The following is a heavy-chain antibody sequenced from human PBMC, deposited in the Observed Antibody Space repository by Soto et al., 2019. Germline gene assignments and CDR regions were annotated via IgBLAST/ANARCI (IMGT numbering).Heavy chain of an antibody. CDR2: LWYDGSNK. Sequence: QVQLVESGGGVVQPGRSLRLSCAASGFTFSSYGMHWVRQAPGKGLEWVAVLWYDGSNKYYADSVKGRFTISRDNSKNTLYLQMNSLRAEDTAVYYCASEYCSGGRCYYYGMDVWGQWTTVTVSS. CDR1: GFTFSSYG. CDR3: ASEYCSGGRCYYYGMDV. J-gene: IGHJ6*02. V-gene: IGHV3-33*01. D-gene: IGHD2-15*01.